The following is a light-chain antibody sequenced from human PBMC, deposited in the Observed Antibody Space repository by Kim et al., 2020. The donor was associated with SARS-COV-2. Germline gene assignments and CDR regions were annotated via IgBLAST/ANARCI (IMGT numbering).Light chain of an antibody. V-gene: IGLV1-40*01. CDR1: SSNIGAGYE. Sequence: QSVLTQPPSVSGAPGQRVTISCTGSSSNIGAGYEVHWYQQLPGTAPKLLIYGNSNRPSGVPDRFSGSKSGTSASLAITGLQAEDEADYYCQPYDSSLRYVFGTGTKVTVL. CDR3: QPYDSSLRYV. J-gene: IGLJ1*01. CDR2: GNS.